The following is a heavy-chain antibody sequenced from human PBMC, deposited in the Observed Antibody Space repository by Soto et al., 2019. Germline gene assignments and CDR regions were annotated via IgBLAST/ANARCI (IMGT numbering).Heavy chain of an antibody. V-gene: IGHV3-15*01. J-gene: IGHJ4*02. Sequence: QLVESGGGFVKPGTSLRLTCAASGFTFSNAWMTWVRQAPGKGLERVGLIRSQGVGGTADYAAPVRGRFTISRDDSQNMVFLHMDSLQPEDTAVYYCITAPLRWGQGTLVTVSS. CDR2: IRSQGVGGTA. CDR1: GFTFSNAW. CDR3: ITAPLR.